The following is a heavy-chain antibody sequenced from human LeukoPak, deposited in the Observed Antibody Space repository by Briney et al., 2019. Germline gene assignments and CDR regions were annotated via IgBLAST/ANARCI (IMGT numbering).Heavy chain of an antibody. CDR2: IYHSGST. V-gene: IGHV4-30-2*01. CDR3: ARLVNWFDP. J-gene: IGHJ5*02. CDR1: GDSISSGRYS. Sequence: SETLSLTCAVSGDSISSGRYSWSWIRQPPGKGLEWIGYIYHSGSTYYNPSLKSRVTISVDRSKNQFSLKLSSVTAADTAVYYCARLVNWFDPWGQGTLVTVSS.